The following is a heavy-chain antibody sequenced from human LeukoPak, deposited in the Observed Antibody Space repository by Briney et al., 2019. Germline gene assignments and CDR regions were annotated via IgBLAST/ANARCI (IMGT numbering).Heavy chain of an antibody. CDR2: ISGNNGNT. V-gene: IGHV1-18*01. J-gene: IGHJ4*02. CDR3: ARDYGDYDLDY. D-gene: IGHD4-17*01. Sequence: ASVKVSCKASGYTFTSYGISWVRQAPGQGLEWMGWISGNNGNTNYAQKFQGRVTMTTDTSTSTAYMELQSLISDDTAVYYCARDYGDYDLDYWGQGTLVTVSS. CDR1: GYTFTSYG.